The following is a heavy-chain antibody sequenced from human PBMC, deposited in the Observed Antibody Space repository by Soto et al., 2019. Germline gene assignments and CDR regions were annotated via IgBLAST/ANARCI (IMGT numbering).Heavy chain of an antibody. CDR1: GFTFSTYS. J-gene: IGHJ3*02. CDR2: ISSSSSYI. D-gene: IGHD3-10*01. CDR3: ARDRGLTRAFDI. Sequence: EVQLVESGGGLVKPGGSLRLSCAASGFTFSTYSINWVCQAPGKGLEWVSSISSSSSYIYYADSVKGRFTISRDNAKNSLYLQMNSLRAEDTAVYYCARDRGLTRAFDIWGQGTMVTVSS. V-gene: IGHV3-21*01.